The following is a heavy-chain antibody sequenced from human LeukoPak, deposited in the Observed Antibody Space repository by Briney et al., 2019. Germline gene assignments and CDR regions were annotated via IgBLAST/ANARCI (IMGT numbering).Heavy chain of an antibody. D-gene: IGHD3-22*01. V-gene: IGHV3-30*03. CDR3: ARDSGYGFDY. J-gene: IGHJ4*02. Sequence: GRSLRLSCAASGFTFSSYGMHWVRQAPGKGLEWVAVISYDGSNKYYADSVKGRFTISRDNPKTPLYLQMTSLRAEDTAVYNCARDSGYGFDYWGQGTLVTVSS. CDR2: ISYDGSNK. CDR1: GFTFSSYG.